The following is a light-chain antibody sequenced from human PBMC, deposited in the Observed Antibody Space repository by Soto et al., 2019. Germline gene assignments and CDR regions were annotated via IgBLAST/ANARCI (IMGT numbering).Light chain of an antibody. Sequence: QSALTQPASVSGSPGQSITISCTGTSSDGGGYNYVSWYQQHPGKAPKLMIYEVSNRPSGVSNRFSGSKSGNTASLTISGLQAEDEADYYCSSYTSSSTLGGYVFGTGTKLTVL. CDR2: EVS. CDR3: SSYTSSSTLGGYV. CDR1: SSDGGGYNY. J-gene: IGLJ1*01. V-gene: IGLV2-14*01.